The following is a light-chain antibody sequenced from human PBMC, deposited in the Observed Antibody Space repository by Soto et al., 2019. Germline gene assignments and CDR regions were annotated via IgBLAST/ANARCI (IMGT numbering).Light chain of an antibody. CDR2: GAS. Sequence: EIVLTQSPDTLSVSPGERATLSCLASQSVSSNLAWYQQKPGQAPRLLIYGASTRATGIPARFSGSGSGTEFTLTISSLQSEDFAVYYCQQRYNWPPTFGQGTKVDIK. J-gene: IGKJ1*01. CDR3: QQRYNWPPT. V-gene: IGKV3-15*01. CDR1: QSVSSN.